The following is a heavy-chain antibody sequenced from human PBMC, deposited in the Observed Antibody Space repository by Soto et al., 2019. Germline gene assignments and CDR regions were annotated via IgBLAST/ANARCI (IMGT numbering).Heavy chain of an antibody. CDR2: ISYDGSNK. Sequence: QVQLVESGGGVVQPGRSLRLSCAASGFTFSSYAMHWVRQAPGKGLEWVAVISYDGSNKYYADSVKGRFTISRDNSKNTLYLQMNSLRAEDTAVYYCARPRCSGSYLPDYWGQGTLVTVSS. D-gene: IGHD3-10*02. V-gene: IGHV3-30-3*01. CDR1: GFTFSSYA. J-gene: IGHJ4*02. CDR3: ARPRCSGSYLPDY.